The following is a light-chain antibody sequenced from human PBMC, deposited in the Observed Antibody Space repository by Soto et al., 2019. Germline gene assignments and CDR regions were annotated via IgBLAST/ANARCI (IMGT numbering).Light chain of an antibody. J-gene: IGKJ4*01. V-gene: IGKV1-33*01. CDR2: DAS. CDR3: QQYDNLSQLT. Sequence: DIQMPQSPSSLSASVGDRVTITCQASQDISNYLNWYPQKPGKAPTLLIYDASNLETGVPSRFSGIGSWTDCTFTSSSLQPDDLATYYFQQYDNLSQLTFGGGTKVEIK. CDR1: QDISNY.